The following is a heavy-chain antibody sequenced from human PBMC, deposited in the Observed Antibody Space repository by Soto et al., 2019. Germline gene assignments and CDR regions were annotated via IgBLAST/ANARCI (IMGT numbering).Heavy chain of an antibody. CDR1: GFIFSTYV. J-gene: IGHJ5*02. CDR2: ISGSGGST. Sequence: EVQLLESGGGLVQPGGSLRLSCAASGFIFSTYVMSWVRQAPGKGLEWVSTISGSGGSTSYADSVKGRSTISRDNSKNTMYLQMNSLSAEDTAVYYCAQGDSSAYLSVFDPWGQGTLVTVSS. V-gene: IGHV3-23*01. CDR3: AQGDSSAYLSVFDP. D-gene: IGHD6-19*01.